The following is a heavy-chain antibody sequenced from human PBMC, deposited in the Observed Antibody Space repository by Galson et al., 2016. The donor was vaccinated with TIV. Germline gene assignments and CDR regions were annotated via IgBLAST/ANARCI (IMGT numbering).Heavy chain of an antibody. J-gene: IGHJ4*02. Sequence: SVKVSCKASGYTFTRHHMHWVRQAPGQGLEWMGIINPITGITTYAQNFQGRVTMTRDTSTSTVQMELSSLRSEDTAVYYCARGFDSSGYYYFDYWGQGSLITVSS. D-gene: IGHD3-22*01. CDR3: ARGFDSSGYYYFDY. V-gene: IGHV1-46*01. CDR1: GYTFTRHH. CDR2: INPITGIT.